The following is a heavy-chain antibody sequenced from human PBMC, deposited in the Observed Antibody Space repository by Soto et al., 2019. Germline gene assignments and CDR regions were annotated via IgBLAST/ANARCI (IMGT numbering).Heavy chain of an antibody. CDR2: ISAYNGNT. V-gene: IGHV1-18*01. Sequence: ASVKVSCKASGYTFTSYGISWVRQAPGQGLEWMGWISAYNGNTNYAQKLQGRVTMTTDTSTSTAYMELRSLRSDDTAVYYCAREVVEEDIVVVPAAFFDYWGQGTLVTVSS. D-gene: IGHD2-2*01. J-gene: IGHJ4*02. CDR1: GYTFTSYG. CDR3: AREVVEEDIVVVPAAFFDY.